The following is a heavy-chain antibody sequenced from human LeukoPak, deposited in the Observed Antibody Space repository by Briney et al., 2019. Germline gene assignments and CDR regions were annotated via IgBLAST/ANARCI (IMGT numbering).Heavy chain of an antibody. V-gene: IGHV1-69*05. Sequence: SVKVSCKASGGTFSSYAISWVRQAPGQGLEWMGGIIPIFGTANYAQKFQGRVTITTDESTSTAYMELSSLRSEDTAVYYCASEDYGSGSNDYWGQGTLVTVSS. J-gene: IGHJ4*02. CDR2: IIPIFGTA. CDR1: GGTFSSYA. CDR3: ASEDYGSGSNDY. D-gene: IGHD3-10*01.